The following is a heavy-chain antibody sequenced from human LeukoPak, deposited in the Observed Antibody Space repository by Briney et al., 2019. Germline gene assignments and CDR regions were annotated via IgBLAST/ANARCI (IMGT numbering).Heavy chain of an antibody. CDR3: AREAQQLVDLYYYYYYMDV. CDR1: GFTFSSYS. Sequence: GGSLRLSCAASGFTFSSYSMNWVRQAPGKGLEWVSYISSSSSTIYYADSVKGRFTISRDNAKNSLYLQMNSLRDEDTAVYYCAREAQQLVDLYYYYYYMDVWGKGTTVTVSS. CDR2: ISSSSSTI. V-gene: IGHV3-48*02. J-gene: IGHJ6*03. D-gene: IGHD6-13*01.